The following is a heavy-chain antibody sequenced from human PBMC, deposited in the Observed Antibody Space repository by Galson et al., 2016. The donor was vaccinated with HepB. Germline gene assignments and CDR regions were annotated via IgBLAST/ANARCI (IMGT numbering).Heavy chain of an antibody. V-gene: IGHV3-30-3*01. CDR2: TSYDGSNK. J-gene: IGHJ4*02. CDR3: ARPPGYCSGGSCRLHFDY. CDR1: GFTFSDYA. D-gene: IGHD2-15*01. Sequence: SLRLSCAASGFTFSDYAMHWVRQAPGKGLEWVAVTSYDGSNKYYADSVKGRFTISRDNSKNTLYLQMNSLRAEDTAVYYCARPPGYCSGGSCRLHFDYWGQGTLVTVSS.